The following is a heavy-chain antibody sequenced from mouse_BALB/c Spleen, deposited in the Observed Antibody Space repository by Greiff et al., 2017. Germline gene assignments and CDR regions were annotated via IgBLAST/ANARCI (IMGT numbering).Heavy chain of an antibody. Sequence: QVQLQQSGAELMKPGASVKISCKATGYTFSSYWIEWVKQRPGHGLEWIGEILPGSGSTNYNEKFKDKATLTVDKSSSTAYMQLSSLTSEDSAVYYCARFSSDYWGQGTTLTVSS. CDR1: GYTFSSYW. V-gene: IGHV1-9*01. CDR2: ILPGSGST. J-gene: IGHJ2*01. CDR3: ARFSSDY.